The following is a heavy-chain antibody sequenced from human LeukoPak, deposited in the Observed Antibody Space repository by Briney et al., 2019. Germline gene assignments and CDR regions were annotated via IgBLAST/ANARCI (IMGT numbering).Heavy chain of an antibody. D-gene: IGHD3-9*01. Sequence: NPSETLSLTCAVYGGSFSGYYWSWIRQPPGKGLEWIGEINHSGSTNYNPSLKSRVTISVDTSKNQFSLKLSSVTAADTAVYYCARGVTGILTAYYFRPTRCWFDPWGQGTLVTVSS. CDR3: ARGVTGILTAYYFRPTRCWFDP. J-gene: IGHJ5*02. CDR1: GGSFSGYY. CDR2: INHSGST. V-gene: IGHV4-34*01.